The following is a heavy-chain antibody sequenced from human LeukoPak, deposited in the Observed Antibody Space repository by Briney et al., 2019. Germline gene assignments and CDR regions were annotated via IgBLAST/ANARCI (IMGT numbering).Heavy chain of an antibody. J-gene: IGHJ4*02. CDR1: GYSISSGYY. V-gene: IGHV4-38-2*01. CDR3: PRHSHHVTSYDFWSGYSTEGFDY. D-gene: IGHD3-3*01. Sequence: SETLSLTCAVSGYSISSGYYWGWIRQPPGKGLESIGIIYHSGSTYYNPSLNSRVTISVDTSKNQFSLKLSSVTAADTAVYYCPRHSHHVTSYDFWSGYSTEGFDYWGQGTLVTVSS. CDR2: IYHSGST.